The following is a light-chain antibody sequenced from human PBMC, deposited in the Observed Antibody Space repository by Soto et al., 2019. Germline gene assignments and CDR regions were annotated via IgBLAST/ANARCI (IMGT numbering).Light chain of an antibody. V-gene: IGLV1-40*01. CDR2: VNS. CDR3: QAFDRSLGNSL. CDR1: SSNIGGYD. Sequence: QSVLTQPPSMSGAPGQRVTISCTGSSSNIGGYDVHWYQQLPEPAPKLLMFVNSNRASGVPDRFSGSKSGTSASLTITGLQPEDEAYYYGQAFDRSLGNSLFGGGTKLTVL. J-gene: IGLJ2*01.